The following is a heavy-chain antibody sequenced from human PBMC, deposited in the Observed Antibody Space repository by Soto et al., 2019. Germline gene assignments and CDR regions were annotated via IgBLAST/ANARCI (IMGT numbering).Heavy chain of an antibody. V-gene: IGHV3-49*03. CDR3: TRTGAVANRAPTDY. D-gene: IGHD6-19*01. Sequence: PGGSLRLSCTGSGFTFGDYAMSWFRQAPGKGLEWVGFIRSKVYAGTTEYAASVRGRFIISRDDFKGITYLQMNSLKSEDTGVYYCTRTGAVANRAPTDYWGQGTQVTVSS. CDR1: GFTFGDYA. CDR2: IRSKVYAGTT. J-gene: IGHJ4*02.